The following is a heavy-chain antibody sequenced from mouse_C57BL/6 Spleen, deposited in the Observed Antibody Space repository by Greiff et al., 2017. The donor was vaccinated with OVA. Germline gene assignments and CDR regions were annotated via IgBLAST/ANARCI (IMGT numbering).Heavy chain of an antibody. J-gene: IGHJ2*01. CDR1: GFTFSDYY. CDR2: INYDGSST. D-gene: IGHD3-1*01. V-gene: IGHV5-16*01. Sequence: EVKLVESEGGLVQPGSSMKLSCTASGFTFSDYYMAWVRQVPEKGLEWVANINYDGSSTYYLDSLKSRFIISRDNAKNILYLQMSSLKSEDTATYYCARDRDYYFDYWGKGTTLTVSS. CDR3: ARDRDYYFDY.